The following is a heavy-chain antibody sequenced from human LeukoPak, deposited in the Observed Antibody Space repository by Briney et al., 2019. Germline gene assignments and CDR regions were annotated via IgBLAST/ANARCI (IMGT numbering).Heavy chain of an antibody. V-gene: IGHV1-8*01. Sequence: ASVTVSCKASGYTFTSYDIDWVRQANGQGLEWMGWMNPNSGNTGYAQKFQGRVTVTRNTSISTAYMELSSLRSEDTAVYYCARGFFDGSGSSNWFDPWGQGTLVTVSS. CDR2: MNPNSGNT. CDR3: ARGFFDGSGSSNWFDP. J-gene: IGHJ5*02. CDR1: GYTFTSYD. D-gene: IGHD3-10*01.